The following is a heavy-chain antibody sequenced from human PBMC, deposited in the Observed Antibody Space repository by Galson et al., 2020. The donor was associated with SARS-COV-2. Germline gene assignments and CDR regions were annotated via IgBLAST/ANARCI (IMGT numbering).Heavy chain of an antibody. D-gene: IGHD2-2*01. CDR2: IWYNGRNE. J-gene: IGHJ4*02. CDR3: AREGESGIVAAPMDY. CDR1: GFTFSDCA. V-gene: IGHV3-33*01. Sequence: PGGSLRLSCAASGFTFSDCAMHWVRQAPGKGLEWVAVIWYNGRNEYYADSVKGRFTISRDNSKNTLYLQMNSLRAEDTAVYYCAREGESGIVAAPMDYWRQGTLVTVSS.